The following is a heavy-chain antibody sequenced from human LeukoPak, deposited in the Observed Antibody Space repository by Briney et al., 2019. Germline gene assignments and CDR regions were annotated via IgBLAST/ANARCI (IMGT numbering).Heavy chain of an antibody. V-gene: IGHV4-59*12. CDR3: ASSREYCNTTSCYARHKGWFDP. Sequence: PSETLSLTCTVSGGSISSYYWSWIRQPPGKGLEWIGYIYYSGSTNYNPSLKSRVTISVDTSKNQFSLKLSSVTAADTAVYYCASSREYCNTTSCYARHKGWFDPWGQGTLVTVSS. CDR2: IYYSGST. D-gene: IGHD2-2*01. CDR1: GGSISSYY. J-gene: IGHJ5*02.